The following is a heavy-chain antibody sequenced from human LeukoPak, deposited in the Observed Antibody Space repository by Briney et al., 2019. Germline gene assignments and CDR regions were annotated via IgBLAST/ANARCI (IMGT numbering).Heavy chain of an antibody. D-gene: IGHD3-3*01. CDR1: GGSLSSSYYY. CDR2: IYSSGST. J-gene: IGHJ5*02. V-gene: IGHV4-39*01. Sequence: SETLSLTCTVSGGSLSSSYYYWGWIRQPPGTGLEWIGSIYSSGSTYYNPSLKSRVTISVDTSKNQFSLKLTSVTAADTAVYYCARYYGPWGQGTLVTVSS. CDR3: ARYYGP.